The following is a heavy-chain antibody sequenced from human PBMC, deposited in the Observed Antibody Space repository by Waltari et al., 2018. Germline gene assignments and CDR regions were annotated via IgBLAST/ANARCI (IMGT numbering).Heavy chain of an antibody. D-gene: IGHD6-19*01. V-gene: IGHV4-34*01. CDR2: INHSGST. CDR3: AKWLVRGAFDI. CDR1: GGSFCGYY. Sequence: QVQLQQWGAGLLKPSETLSLTCAVYGGSFCGYYWSWIRQPPGKGLEWIGEINHSGSTNYNPSLKSRVTISVDTSKNQFSLKLSSVTAADTAVYYCAKWLVRGAFDIWGQGTMVTVSS. J-gene: IGHJ3*02.